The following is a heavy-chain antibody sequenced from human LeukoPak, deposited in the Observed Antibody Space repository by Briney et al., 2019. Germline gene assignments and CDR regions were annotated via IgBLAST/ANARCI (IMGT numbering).Heavy chain of an antibody. CDR1: DFTFNRSW. CDR3: ARDSLTIFGVVIEMNWFDP. V-gene: IGHV3-48*01. D-gene: IGHD3-3*01. Sequence: GGPLRLSCAASDFTFNRSWMNWVRQAPGKGLEWISYINSSSSTKYYAASVKGRFTISRDSAKNSLYPQMNSLRAEGTAVYYCARDSLTIFGVVIEMNWFDPWGQGTLVTVSS. J-gene: IGHJ5*02. CDR2: INSSSSTK.